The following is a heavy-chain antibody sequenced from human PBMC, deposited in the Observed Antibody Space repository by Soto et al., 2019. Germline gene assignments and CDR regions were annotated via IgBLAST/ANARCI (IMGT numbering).Heavy chain of an antibody. V-gene: IGHV4-30-2*01. J-gene: IGHJ3*02. CDR2: IYHSGST. Sequence: KTSETLSLTCAVSGGSISSGGYSWSWIRQPPGKGLEWIGYIYHSGSTYYNPSLKSRVTVSVDRSKNQFSLKLSSVTAADTAVYYCARGGHPDAFDIWGQGTMVTVSS. CDR3: ARGGHPDAFDI. CDR1: GGSISSGGYS.